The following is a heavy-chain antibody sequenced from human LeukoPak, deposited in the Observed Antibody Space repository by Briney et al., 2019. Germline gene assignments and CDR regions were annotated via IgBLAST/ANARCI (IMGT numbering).Heavy chain of an antibody. CDR2: INPNSGGT. J-gene: IGHJ3*02. CDR1: GYTFTSYY. Sequence: ASVKVSCKASGYTFTSYYMHWVRQAPGQGLEWMGWINPNSGGTKYAQKFQGRVTMTRDTSISTAYMELSRLRSDDTAVYYCARLSWLRHACDIWGQGTMVTVSS. V-gene: IGHV1-2*02. CDR3: ARLSWLRHACDI. D-gene: IGHD5-12*01.